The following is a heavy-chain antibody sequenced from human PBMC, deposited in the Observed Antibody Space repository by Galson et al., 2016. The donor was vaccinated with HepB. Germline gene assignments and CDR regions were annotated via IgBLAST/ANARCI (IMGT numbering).Heavy chain of an antibody. J-gene: IGHJ1*01. Sequence: SLRLSCATSGFTFSSVWMSWVRQAPGKGLEWVANIKPDGSEKYYVDSLKGRFTISRDNAKNSLYLQMNSLRAEAPAVYYCALYYYDSSGFVEYFQQWGQGTRVTVSS. D-gene: IGHD3-22*01. CDR2: IKPDGSEK. CDR3: ALYYYDSSGFVEYFQQ. CDR1: GFTFSSVW. V-gene: IGHV3-7*03.